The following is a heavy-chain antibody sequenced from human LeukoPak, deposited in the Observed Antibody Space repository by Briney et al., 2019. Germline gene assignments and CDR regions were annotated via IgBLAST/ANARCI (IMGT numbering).Heavy chain of an antibody. D-gene: IGHD1-26*01. J-gene: IGHJ6*03. CDR1: GGSISNYY. Sequence: PSETLSLTCTVSGGSISNYYWTWIRQPPGKGLEWIGCIYFSGTTNYNPSLKSRVTISLDTSNNQFSLKLTSVTAADTAVYYCARISPSSGTYWENFYYYMGVWGKGTTVTVSS. CDR2: IYFSGTT. CDR3: ARISPSSGTYWENFYYYMGV. V-gene: IGHV4-59*01.